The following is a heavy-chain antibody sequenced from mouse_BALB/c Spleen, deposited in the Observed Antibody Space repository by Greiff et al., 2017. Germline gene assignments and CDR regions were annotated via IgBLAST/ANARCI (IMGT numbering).Heavy chain of an antibody. D-gene: IGHD1-1*01. J-gene: IGHJ4*01. Sequence: LQESGAELVRPGTSVKVSCKASGYAFTNYLIEWVKQRPGQGLEWIGVINPGSGGTNYNEKFKGKATLTADKSSSTAYMQLSSLTSDDSAVYFCAREGLLRYYYAMDYWGQGTSVTVSS. CDR1: GYAFTNYL. V-gene: IGHV1-54*01. CDR3: AREGLLRYYYAMDY. CDR2: INPGSGGT.